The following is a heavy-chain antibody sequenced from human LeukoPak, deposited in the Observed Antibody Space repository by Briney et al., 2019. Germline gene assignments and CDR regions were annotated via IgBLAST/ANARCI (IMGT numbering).Heavy chain of an antibody. CDR1: GGSISSYY. CDR3: ARAPIMITFGGVIPDDAFDI. V-gene: IGHV4-4*07. D-gene: IGHD3-16*02. CDR2: IYTCGST. J-gene: IGHJ3*02. Sequence: SETLSLTCTVSGGSISSYYWSWIRQPAGKGLEWIGRIYTCGSTNYNPSLKSRVTMSVDTSKNQFSLKLSSVTAADTAVYYCARAPIMITFGGVIPDDAFDIWGQGTMVTVSS.